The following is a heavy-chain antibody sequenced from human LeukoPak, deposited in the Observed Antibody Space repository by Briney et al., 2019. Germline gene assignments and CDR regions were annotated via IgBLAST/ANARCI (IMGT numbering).Heavy chain of an antibody. CDR3: AQEGRVPAALRY. V-gene: IGHV4-34*01. D-gene: IGHD2-2*01. J-gene: IGHJ4*02. CDR1: GGSFSGYY. Sequence: SETLSLTCAVYGGSFSGYYWSWIRQPPGKGLEWIGEINHSGSTNYNPSLKSRVTISVDTSKNQFSLKLSSVTAAGTAVYYCAQEGRVPAALRYWGQGTLVTVSS. CDR2: INHSGST.